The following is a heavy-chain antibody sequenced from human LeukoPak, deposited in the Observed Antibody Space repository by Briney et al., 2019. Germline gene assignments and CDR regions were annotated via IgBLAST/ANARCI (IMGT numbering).Heavy chain of an antibody. D-gene: IGHD3-10*01. CDR3: ARLSAYYYGSFFYYYMDV. V-gene: IGHV3-7*01. J-gene: IGHJ6*03. CDR1: GFSFSSYW. CDR2: IKQDESER. Sequence: CGSLRLSCEGSGFSFSSYWMTWVRQFPGKGPEWVANIKQDESERYTVDSVKGRFTISRDNAKNSVYLHMNSLRAEDTALYYCARLSAYYYGSFFYYYMDVWGKGTTVTVSS.